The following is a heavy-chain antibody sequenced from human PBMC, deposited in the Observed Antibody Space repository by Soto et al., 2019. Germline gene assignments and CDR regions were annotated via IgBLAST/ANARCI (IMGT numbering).Heavy chain of an antibody. CDR2: IIPIFGTA. J-gene: IGHJ6*02. CDR1: GGTFSSYA. V-gene: IGHV1-69*13. Sequence: SVKVSCTASGGTFSSYAISWVRQAPGQGLEWMGGIIPIFGTANYAQKFQGRVTITADESTSTAYMELSSLRSEDTAVYYCGASTYYYYYGMDVWGQGTTVTVSS. CDR3: GASTYYYYYGMDV.